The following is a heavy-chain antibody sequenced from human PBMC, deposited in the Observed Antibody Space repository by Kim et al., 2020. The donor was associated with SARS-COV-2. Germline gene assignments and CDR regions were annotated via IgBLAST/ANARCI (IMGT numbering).Heavy chain of an antibody. Sequence: SETLSLTCTVSGGSITNNYWSWIRQPPGKGLEWIGYIYYSGSTNYNPSLRSRATISLDTSRSQFSLKLDSVTAADTALYYCARTPGLAWQSGGSIDYWGQGTLVTVSS. V-gene: IGHV4-59*13. CDR3: ARTPGLAWQSGGSIDY. CDR2: IYYSGST. D-gene: IGHD1-26*01. CDR1: GGSITNNY. J-gene: IGHJ4*02.